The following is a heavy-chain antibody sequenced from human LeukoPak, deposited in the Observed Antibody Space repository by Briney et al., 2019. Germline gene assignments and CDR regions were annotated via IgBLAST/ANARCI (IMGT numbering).Heavy chain of an antibody. CDR2: INAGNGNT. D-gene: IGHD3/OR15-3a*01. Sequence: ASVKVSCKASGYTFTNYATNWVRQAPGQRLEWMGWINAGNGNTKYSQEFQGRVTIIRDTSASRAYMELSSLRSGDMAVYYCARGRWTGHSVGYYFDYWGQGALVTVSS. CDR1: GYTFTNYA. J-gene: IGHJ4*02. V-gene: IGHV1-3*03. CDR3: ARGRWTGHSVGYYFDY.